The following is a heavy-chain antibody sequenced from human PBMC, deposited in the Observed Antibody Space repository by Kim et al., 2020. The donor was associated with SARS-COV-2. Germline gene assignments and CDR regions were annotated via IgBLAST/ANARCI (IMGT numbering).Heavy chain of an antibody. CDR1: GGSISSSSYY. CDR2: IYYSGST. J-gene: IGHJ5*02. V-gene: IGHV4-39*01. CDR3: ARHCSGGSCYSSGTGWFDP. D-gene: IGHD2-15*01. Sequence: SETLSLTCTVSGGSISSSSYYWGWIRQPPGKGLEWIGSIYYSGSTYYNPSLKSRVTISVDTSKNQFSLKLSSVTAADTAVYYCARHCSGGSCYSSGTGWFDPWGQGTLVTVSS.